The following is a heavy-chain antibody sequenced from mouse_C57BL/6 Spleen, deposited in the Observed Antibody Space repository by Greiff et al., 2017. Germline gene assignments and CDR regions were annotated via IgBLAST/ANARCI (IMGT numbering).Heavy chain of an antibody. D-gene: IGHD1-1*01. CDR3: ARPEVTTVVPFAD. J-gene: IGHJ3*01. Sequence: DVKLVESGGGLVKPGGSLKLSCAASGFTFSDYGMHWVRQAPEKGLEWVAYISSGSSTIYYADTVKGRFTISRDNAKNTLFLQLTSLRSEDTAMYYCARPEVTTVVPFADWGQGTLVTVSA. CDR2: ISSGSSTI. CDR1: GFTFSDYG. V-gene: IGHV5-17*01.